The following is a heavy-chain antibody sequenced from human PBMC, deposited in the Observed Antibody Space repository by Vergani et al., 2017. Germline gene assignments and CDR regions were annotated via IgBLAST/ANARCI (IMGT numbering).Heavy chain of an antibody. Sequence: EVQLLESGGRLKQPGGSVRLSCAASGFTFSTYAMHWVRKAPGKGLEWGSALTGCGGSTYYADSFKGRFIIPRDNSRDTLYLQMNSLGPEDTATYYCVKDAGSYENFFDSWGQGTLVTVSS. D-gene: IGHD1-26*01. CDR2: LTGCGGST. J-gene: IGHJ4*02. V-gene: IGHV3-23*01. CDR3: VKDAGSYENFFDS. CDR1: GFTFSTYA.